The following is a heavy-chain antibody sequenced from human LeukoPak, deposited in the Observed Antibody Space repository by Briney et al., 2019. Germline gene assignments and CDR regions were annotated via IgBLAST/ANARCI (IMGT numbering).Heavy chain of an antibody. D-gene: IGHD6-19*01. V-gene: IGHV4-34*01. Sequence: SETLSLTCAVYGGTFSGYYWSWIRQPPGKGLEWIGEINHSGSTNYNPSLKSRVTISIDTSKNQFSLKLSSVTAADTAIYYCASPFLRFSSGWHFDYWGQGILVTVSS. CDR2: INHSGST. J-gene: IGHJ4*02. CDR3: ASPFLRFSSGWHFDY. CDR1: GGTFSGYY.